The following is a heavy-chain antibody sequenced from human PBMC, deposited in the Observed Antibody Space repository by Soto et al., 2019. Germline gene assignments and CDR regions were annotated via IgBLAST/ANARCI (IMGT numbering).Heavy chain of an antibody. CDR1: GFTCSSYA. Sequence: GGSLRLSCAASGFTCSSYAFSRVRQAPGKGLEWVAKKKQNGSEKYYVDSVKGRFTISRDNAENSLYLQMDSLRAEDTAVYYCARDPVQDFDYWGQGILVTVSS. J-gene: IGHJ4*02. CDR2: KKQNGSEK. D-gene: IGHD1-1*01. V-gene: IGHV3-7*01. CDR3: ARDPVQDFDY.